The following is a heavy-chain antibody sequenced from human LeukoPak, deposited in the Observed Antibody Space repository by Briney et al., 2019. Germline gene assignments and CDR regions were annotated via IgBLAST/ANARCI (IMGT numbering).Heavy chain of an antibody. D-gene: IGHD6-6*01. J-gene: IGHJ3*02. CDR2: ISGSGGST. CDR3: AKSRLYSSSGDAFDI. CDR1: GFTFSSYA. V-gene: IGHV3-23*01. Sequence: PGGSXRLSCAASGFTFSSYAMTWVRQXPGKGLEWVSAISGSGGSTYYADSVKGRFTISRDNSKNTLYLQMNSLRAEDTAVYYCAKSRLYSSSGDAFDIWGQGTMVTVSS.